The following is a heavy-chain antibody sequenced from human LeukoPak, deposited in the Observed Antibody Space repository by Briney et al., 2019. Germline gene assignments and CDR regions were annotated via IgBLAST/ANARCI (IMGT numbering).Heavy chain of an antibody. D-gene: IGHD6-19*01. CDR2: LTGSGGTT. CDR1: GLTFSSFA. J-gene: IGHJ3*02. V-gene: IGHV3-23*01. Sequence: GGSLRLSCAASGLTFSSFAMSWVRQAPGRGLEWVSGLTGSGGTTYYADSVKGRFTISRDNSRSTLYLQTNSLRVEDTAVYYCAKPVAGSSLGAFDIWGQGTMVTVSS. CDR3: AKPVAGSSLGAFDI.